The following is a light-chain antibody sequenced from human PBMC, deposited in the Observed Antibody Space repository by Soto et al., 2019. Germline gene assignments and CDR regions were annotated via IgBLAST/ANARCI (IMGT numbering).Light chain of an antibody. CDR2: AAS. CDR1: QNIGND. V-gene: IGKV1-39*01. Sequence: DIQMTQSPSSLSASVGDSVTITCRAIQNIGNDLNWYQLRPGKAPKLLIFAASNLHSGVPSRFSGGGSGTDFTLTVISLQPEYFATYSCQQTFSMSYTFGQGTKLEIK. CDR3: QQTFSMSYT. J-gene: IGKJ2*01.